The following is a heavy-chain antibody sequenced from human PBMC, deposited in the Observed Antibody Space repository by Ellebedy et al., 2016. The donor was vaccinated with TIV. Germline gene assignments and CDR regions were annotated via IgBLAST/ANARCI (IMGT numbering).Heavy chain of an antibody. J-gene: IGHJ6*02. Sequence: GESLKISCAASGFTFSSYGMHWVRQAPGKGLEWVSSISSSSSYIYYADSVKGRFTISRDNAKNTLYLQMNSLRAEDTAVYYCARASLYSSSWYTSVGGMDVWGQGTTVTVSS. D-gene: IGHD6-13*01. CDR1: GFTFSSYG. CDR3: ARASLYSSSWYTSVGGMDV. V-gene: IGHV3-21*01. CDR2: ISSSSSYI.